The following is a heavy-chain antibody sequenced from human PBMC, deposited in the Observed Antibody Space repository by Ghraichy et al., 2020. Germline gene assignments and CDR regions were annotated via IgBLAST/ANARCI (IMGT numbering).Heavy chain of an antibody. J-gene: IGHJ4*02. CDR1: GFTFSSYE. Sequence: GGSLRLSCAASGFTFSSYEMNWVRQAPGKGLEWVSYITSSGGTMYYADSVKGRFTISRDNAKNSLYLQMNSLRAEETAVYYCARDLVLPDIVVVPTATDGFDYWGQGTLVTVSS. CDR2: ITSSGGTM. D-gene: IGHD2-2*01. V-gene: IGHV3-48*03. CDR3: ARDLVLPDIVVVPTATDGFDY.